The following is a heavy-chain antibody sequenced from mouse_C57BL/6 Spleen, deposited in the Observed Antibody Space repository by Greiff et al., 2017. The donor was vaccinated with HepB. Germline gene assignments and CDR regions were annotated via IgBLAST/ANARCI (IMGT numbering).Heavy chain of an antibody. J-gene: IGHJ2*01. CDR3: ARSEVGDYFDY. Sequence: VKVVESGPELVKPGASVKISCKASGYAFSSSWMNWVKQRPGKGLEWIGRIYPGDGDTNYNGKFKGKATLTADKSSSTAYMQLSSLTSEDSAVYFCARSEVGDYFDYWGQGTTLTVSS. D-gene: IGHD1-1*02. V-gene: IGHV1-82*01. CDR2: IYPGDGDT. CDR1: GYAFSSSW.